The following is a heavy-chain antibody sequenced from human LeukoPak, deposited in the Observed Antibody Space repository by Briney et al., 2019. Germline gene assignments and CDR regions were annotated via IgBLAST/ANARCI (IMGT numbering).Heavy chain of an antibody. V-gene: IGHV4-4*07. CDR1: GGSISSYY. Sequence: SETLSLTCTVSGGSISSYYWSWIRQPAGKGLEWIGRIYTSGSTNYNPSLKSRVTMSVDTSKNQFSLKLSSVTAADTAVYYCAKGRRDIVVVPAAMGDLDAFDIWGQGTMVTVSS. D-gene: IGHD2-2*01. CDR2: IYTSGST. J-gene: IGHJ3*02. CDR3: AKGRRDIVVVPAAMGDLDAFDI.